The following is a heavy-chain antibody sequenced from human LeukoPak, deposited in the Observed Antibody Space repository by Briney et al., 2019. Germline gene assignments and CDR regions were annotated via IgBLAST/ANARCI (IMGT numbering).Heavy chain of an antibody. V-gene: IGHV3-53*01. J-gene: IGHJ4*02. Sequence: GGSLRLSCVASGLTVSRHYMTWVRQAPGKGLEWLSVISTGGSTNYADSVKGRFTISRDNSKNILYLQMNSLRAEDTAVYYCARDDYYDSSGLDYWGQGTLVSVSS. CDR2: ISTGGST. CDR3: ARDDYYDSSGLDY. D-gene: IGHD3-22*01. CDR1: GLTVSRHY.